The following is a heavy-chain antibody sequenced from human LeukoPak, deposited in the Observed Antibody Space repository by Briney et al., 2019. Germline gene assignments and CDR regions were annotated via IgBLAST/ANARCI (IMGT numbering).Heavy chain of an antibody. CDR1: GGSISSSSYY. D-gene: IGHD2-21*02. CDR2: IYYSGGT. J-gene: IGHJ4*02. CDR3: ARGDQAYCGGDCYSKGYGTHY. Sequence: SETLSLTCTVSGGSISSSSYYWGWIRQPPGKGLEWIGSIYYSGGTYYNPSLKSRVTISVDTSKNQFSLKLSSVTAADTAVYYCARGDQAYCGGDCYSKGYGTHYWGQGTLVTVSS. V-gene: IGHV4-39*07.